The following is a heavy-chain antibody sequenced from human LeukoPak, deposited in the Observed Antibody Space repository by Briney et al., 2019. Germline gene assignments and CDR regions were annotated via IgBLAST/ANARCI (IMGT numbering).Heavy chain of an antibody. J-gene: IGHJ5*02. CDR3: YGDRIVAAGDNWFDP. V-gene: IGHV1-8*01. Sequence: GASVKVSCKASGYTFTSYDINWVRQATGQGLEWMGWMNPNGGNTGHAQKFQGRVTMTRNTSISTAYMELSSLRSEDTAVYYCYGDRIVAAGDNWFDPWGQGTLVTVSS. CDR2: MNPNGGNT. CDR1: GYTFTSYD. D-gene: IGHD6-13*01.